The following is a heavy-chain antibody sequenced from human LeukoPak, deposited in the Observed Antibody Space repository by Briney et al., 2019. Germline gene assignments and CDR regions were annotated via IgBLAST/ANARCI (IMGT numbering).Heavy chain of an antibody. V-gene: IGHV4-59*01. Sequence: SETLSLTCTVSGGSISSYYWSWIRQPPGKGLEWIGYIYYSGSTNYNPSLKSRITISINTSKNQFSLRLTSVTAADTAVYYCARGSDYGDYWGQGTLVTVSS. CDR3: ARGSDYGDY. CDR2: IYYSGST. D-gene: IGHD3-3*01. J-gene: IGHJ4*02. CDR1: GGSISSYY.